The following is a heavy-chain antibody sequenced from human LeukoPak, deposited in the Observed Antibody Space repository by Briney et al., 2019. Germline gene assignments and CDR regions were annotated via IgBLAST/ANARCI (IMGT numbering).Heavy chain of an antibody. D-gene: IGHD1-26*01. J-gene: IGHJ4*02. V-gene: IGHV3-7*01. CDR1: GFTFDDYG. Sequence: GGSLRLSCAASGFTFDDYGMTWVRQAPGKGLEWVANIKQDGSDKYYVDSVNGRFTISRDNAKNSLYLQMNSLRAEDTAVYYCARDPRSSGSYFDYWGQGTLVTVSS. CDR3: ARDPRSSGSYFDY. CDR2: IKQDGSDK.